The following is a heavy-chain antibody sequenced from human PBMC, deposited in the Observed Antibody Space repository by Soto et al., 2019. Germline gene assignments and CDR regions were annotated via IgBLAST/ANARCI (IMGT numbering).Heavy chain of an antibody. CDR1: GYSLTSYW. CDR3: ARLTMVRGIPPPPDY. J-gene: IGHJ4*02. D-gene: IGHD3-10*01. CDR2: IYPGDSDT. Sequence: GESLKISCKGSGYSLTSYWIGWVRQMPGKGLEWMGIIYPGDSDTRYSPSFQGQVTISADKSISTAYLQWSSLKASDTAMYYCARLTMVRGIPPPPDYWGQGTLVTVS. V-gene: IGHV5-51*01.